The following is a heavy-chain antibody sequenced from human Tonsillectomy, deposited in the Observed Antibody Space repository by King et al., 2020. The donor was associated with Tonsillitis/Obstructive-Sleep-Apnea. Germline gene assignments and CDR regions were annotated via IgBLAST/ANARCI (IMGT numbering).Heavy chain of an antibody. D-gene: IGHD6-19*01. V-gene: IGHV4-59*01. CDR3: AGATAPVAGIRIFDY. CDR2: IYYSGST. Sequence: QLQESGPGLVKPSETLSLTCTVSGGSISSYYWSWIRQPPGKGLEWIGYIYYSGSTNYNPSLKSRVTISVDTSKNQFSLKLSSVTAADTAVYYCAGATAPVAGIRIFDYWGQGTLVTVSS. CDR1: GGSISSYY. J-gene: IGHJ4*02.